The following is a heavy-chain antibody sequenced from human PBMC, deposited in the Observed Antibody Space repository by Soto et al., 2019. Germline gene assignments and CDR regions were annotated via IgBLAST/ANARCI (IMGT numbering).Heavy chain of an antibody. J-gene: IGHJ4*02. CDR3: ERNYYHSSDRDYLDY. Sequence: GASVKVSCKASGYTFNGYYIHWVRQAPGQGLEWMGWINPISGGTNYAQKFQGRVTMTRDTSIATVYMDLSRLKSDDTAVYYCERNYYHSSDRDYLDYWGQGPLVTVSS. V-gene: IGHV1-2*02. CDR2: INPISGGT. CDR1: GYTFNGYY. D-gene: IGHD3-22*01.